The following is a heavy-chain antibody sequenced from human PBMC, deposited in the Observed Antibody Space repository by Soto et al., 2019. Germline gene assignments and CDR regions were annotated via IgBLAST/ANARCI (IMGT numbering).Heavy chain of an antibody. Sequence: ASVKVSFKASGYSFTSYVISWVRRAPVQWLEWMGWISPYNGHTQFVQRFQGRVSMTTDTSTKTAYMELRNLRSDDTAHYYCARDLTIVPATHPRLENYGMDVWGQGTTVTVSS. D-gene: IGHD2-2*01. CDR1: GYSFTSYV. CDR2: ISPYNGHT. V-gene: IGHV1-18*01. J-gene: IGHJ6*02. CDR3: ARDLTIVPATHPRLENYGMDV.